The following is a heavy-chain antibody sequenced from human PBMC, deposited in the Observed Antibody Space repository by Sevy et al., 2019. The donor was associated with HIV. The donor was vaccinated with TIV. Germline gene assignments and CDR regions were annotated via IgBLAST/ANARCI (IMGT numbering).Heavy chain of an antibody. Sequence: ASVKVSCKASGYTFTSYAMHWVRQAPGQRLEWMGWINAGNGNTKYSQKFQGRVTITRDTSASTAYMELSRLRSEDTAVYYCARGNSSSWYGTFDYWGQGTLVTVSS. CDR3: ARGNSSSWYGTFDY. CDR2: INAGNGNT. CDR1: GYTFTSYA. V-gene: IGHV1-3*01. D-gene: IGHD6-13*01. J-gene: IGHJ4*02.